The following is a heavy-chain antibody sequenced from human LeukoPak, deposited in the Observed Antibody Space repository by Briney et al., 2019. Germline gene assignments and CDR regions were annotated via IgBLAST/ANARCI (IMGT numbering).Heavy chain of an antibody. Sequence: GGSLRLSCAASGFTFGSYTMSWVRQAPGRGLEWVSVIYSAGNTYYADSVEGRFTISRDNSKNTVYLQMNSLRAEDTAVYYCARGGSHITMRYYFDYWGQGTLVTVSS. D-gene: IGHD3-22*01. CDR2: IYSAGNT. J-gene: IGHJ4*02. CDR3: ARGGSHITMRYYFDY. CDR1: GFTFGSYT. V-gene: IGHV3-53*01.